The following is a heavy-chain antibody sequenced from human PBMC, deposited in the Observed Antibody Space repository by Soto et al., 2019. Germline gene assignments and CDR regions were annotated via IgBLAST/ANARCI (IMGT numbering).Heavy chain of an antibody. CDR1: GASISTPGSY. D-gene: IGHD5-12*01. Sequence: SETLSLTCTVSGASISTPGSYWGWVRQSPGTGLQWIGFVYYTGDTYYSPSFKSRVTMSVDTSKNQLSMTLRSMTAADTALFYCVRCKLMATLDYWGQGALVTSPQ. CDR3: VRCKLMATLDY. V-gene: IGHV4-39*01. J-gene: IGHJ4*02. CDR2: VYYTGDT.